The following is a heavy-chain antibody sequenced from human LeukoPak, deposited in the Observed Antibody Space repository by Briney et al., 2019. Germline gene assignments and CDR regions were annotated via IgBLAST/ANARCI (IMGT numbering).Heavy chain of an antibody. CDR3: ARGPSSGWSYFDY. Sequence: GGSLRLSCAASGFTFSSYGMHWVRQAPGKGLEWVAVISYDGSNKYYADSVKGRFTISRDNSKNTLYLQMNSLRAEDTAVYYCARGPSSGWSYFDYWGQGTLVTVSS. CDR2: ISYDGSNK. V-gene: IGHV3-30*03. J-gene: IGHJ4*02. D-gene: IGHD6-19*01. CDR1: GFTFSSYG.